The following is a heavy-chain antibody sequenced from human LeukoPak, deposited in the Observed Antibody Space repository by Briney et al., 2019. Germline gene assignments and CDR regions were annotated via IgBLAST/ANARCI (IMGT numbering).Heavy chain of an antibody. CDR3: ARVVGATRRHDAFDI. Sequence: ASVKVSCKASGYTFTSYYMHWVRQAPGQGLEWMGIINPSGGSTIYAQKFQGRVTMTRDMSTSTVYMELSSLRSEDTAVYYCARVVGATRRHDAFDIWGQGTMVTVSS. CDR1: GYTFTSYY. V-gene: IGHV1-46*01. CDR2: INPSGGST. J-gene: IGHJ3*02. D-gene: IGHD1-26*01.